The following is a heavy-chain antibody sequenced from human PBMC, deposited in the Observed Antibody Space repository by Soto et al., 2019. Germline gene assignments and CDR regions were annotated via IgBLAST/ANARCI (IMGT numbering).Heavy chain of an antibody. V-gene: IGHV2-5*02. CDR2: IYWDDAK. CDR1: GFSLNTHAMG. Sequence: SGPTLVNPTQTLTLTCTFSGFSLNTHAMGVGWIRQPPGKALEWLALIYWDDAKRYSPTLNSRLTITKDTSKNQVLLTMTNVDPVVTATYYCAHADCRSTSCYPFFHHWGQGTMVTVST. CDR3: AHADCRSTSCYPFFHH. D-gene: IGHD2-2*01. J-gene: IGHJ1*01.